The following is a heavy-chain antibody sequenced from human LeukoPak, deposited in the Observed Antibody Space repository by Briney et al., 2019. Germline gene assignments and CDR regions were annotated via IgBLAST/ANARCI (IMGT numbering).Heavy chain of an antibody. Sequence: GGSLRLSCAASGFTFSSYGMSWVRQAPGKGLEWVSAISGSGGSTYYADSVKGRFTISRDNPKNTLYLQMNSLRAEDTAVYYCAKFPSDYYDSSRWFDYWGQGTLVTVSS. V-gene: IGHV3-23*01. CDR3: AKFPSDYYDSSRWFDY. CDR1: GFTFSSYG. D-gene: IGHD3-22*01. CDR2: ISGSGGST. J-gene: IGHJ4*02.